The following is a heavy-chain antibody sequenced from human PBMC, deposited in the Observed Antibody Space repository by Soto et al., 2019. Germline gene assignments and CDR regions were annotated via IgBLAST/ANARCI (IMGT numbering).Heavy chain of an antibody. CDR3: ATVAPGYGAARLGFEF. CDR1: GVTFRSYG. J-gene: IGHJ4*02. V-gene: IGHV3-33*01. Sequence: QVQLVESGGGVVQPGRSLRLSCAVSGVTFRSYGMHWVRQTPGKGLEWVAVIWYDGSNKFYGDSVKGRFTISRDNSNNTAHLQMNSLRAEDTGIYYCATVAPGYGAARLGFEFWGQGTLVTVSS. D-gene: IGHD5-18*01. CDR2: IWYDGSNK.